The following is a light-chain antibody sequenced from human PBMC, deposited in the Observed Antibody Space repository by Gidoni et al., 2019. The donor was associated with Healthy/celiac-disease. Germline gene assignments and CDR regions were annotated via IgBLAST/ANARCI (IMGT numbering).Light chain of an antibody. CDR1: QSLSSSY. CDR3: QQYGSSPQVT. Sequence: EIVLTQSPGTLSLSPGERATLSCRASQSLSSSYLSWYQQKPGQAPRLLIYGASSRATGIPDRFSGSGSGTDFTLTISRLEPADFAVYYCQQYGSSPQVTFXGXTKVEIK. CDR2: GAS. V-gene: IGKV3-20*01. J-gene: IGKJ4*01.